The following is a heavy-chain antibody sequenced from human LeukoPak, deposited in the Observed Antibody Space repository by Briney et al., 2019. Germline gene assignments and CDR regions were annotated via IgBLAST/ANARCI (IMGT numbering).Heavy chain of an antibody. Sequence: PTETLSLTCTVSGGSISSYYWSWIRQPPGKGLEWIGYIYYSGSTNYNPSLESRVTISVDTSKNQFSLKLSSVTAADTAVYYCAGGRDGYNFPFDYWGQGTLVTVSS. CDR1: GGSISSYY. CDR3: AGGRDGYNFPFDY. CDR2: IYYSGST. D-gene: IGHD5-24*01. V-gene: IGHV4-59*08. J-gene: IGHJ4*02.